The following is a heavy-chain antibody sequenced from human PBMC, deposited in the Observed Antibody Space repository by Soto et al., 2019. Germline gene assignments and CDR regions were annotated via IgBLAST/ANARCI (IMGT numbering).Heavy chain of an antibody. V-gene: IGHV4-61*03. CDR2: IFYTGVT. CDR3: VRVLDSSWYADL. CDR1: GGSVSNASFY. Sequence: QVQLQESGPGLVKPSETLSLTCSVSGGSVSNASFYWTWIRQAPGPGLEYIGYIFYTGVTNYNPSLSSRVTISLDTSKNHFSLKLNSMTAADTDVYYCVRVLDSSWYADLWGRGTLVTVSS. D-gene: IGHD3-22*01. J-gene: IGHJ2*01.